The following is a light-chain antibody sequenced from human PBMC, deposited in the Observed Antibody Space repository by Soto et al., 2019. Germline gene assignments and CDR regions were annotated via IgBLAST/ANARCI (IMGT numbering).Light chain of an antibody. CDR2: DAS. V-gene: IGKV3-11*01. CDR3: QHRSNWPPLT. CDR1: QSVSRF. Sequence: EIVLTQSPATLSLSPGERATLSCRASQSVSRFLAWYQQKPGQAPRLLIYDASNRATGIPARFSGSGSGTDFTLTISSLEPEDYAVYYCQHRSNWPPLTFGGGTKVDIK. J-gene: IGKJ4*01.